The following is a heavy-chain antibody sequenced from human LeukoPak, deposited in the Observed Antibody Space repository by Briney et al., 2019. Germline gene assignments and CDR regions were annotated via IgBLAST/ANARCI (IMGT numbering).Heavy chain of an antibody. V-gene: IGHV3-15*07. CDR1: GFTFSNAW. CDR2: IESKTDGGTT. J-gene: IGHJ4*02. CDR3: TTDGGVVAGDDY. D-gene: IGHD6-19*01. Sequence: PGGSLRLSCAASGFTFSNAWMNWVRQAPGKGLEWVGRIESKTDGGTTDYAAPVKGRFTISRDDSKNTLYLQMNSLKTEDTAVYYCTTDGGVVAGDDYWGQGTLVTVSS.